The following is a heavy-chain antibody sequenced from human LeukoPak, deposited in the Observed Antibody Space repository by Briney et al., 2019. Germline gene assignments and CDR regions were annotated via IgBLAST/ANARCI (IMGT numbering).Heavy chain of an antibody. Sequence: GGSLRISCAASGFTFSSYWMAWVRQAPGHGLEWVANIQQDGNEMVYADSVRGRFTISRDNAENSLYLQMNSLRAEDTAVYYCSTGIYSTSYWGQGTLVTVSS. J-gene: IGHJ4*02. D-gene: IGHD6-6*01. V-gene: IGHV3-7*01. CDR2: IQQDGNEM. CDR3: STGIYSTSY. CDR1: GFTFSSYW.